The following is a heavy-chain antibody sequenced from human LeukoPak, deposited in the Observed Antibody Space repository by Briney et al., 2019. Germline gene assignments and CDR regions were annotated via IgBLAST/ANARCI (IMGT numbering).Heavy chain of an antibody. CDR2: IYYSGNT. V-gene: IGHV4-39*01. D-gene: IGHD2-15*01. CDR1: GGSISSYY. Sequence: SETLSLTCTVSGGSISSYYWGWIRQSPGKGREWIGNIYYSGNTYYNPSLKSRVTISVDTSKNQFSLRLSSVIAADTAVYYCARWWTSCFRTDYWGQGTLVTVSS. CDR3: ARWWTSCFRTDY. J-gene: IGHJ4*02.